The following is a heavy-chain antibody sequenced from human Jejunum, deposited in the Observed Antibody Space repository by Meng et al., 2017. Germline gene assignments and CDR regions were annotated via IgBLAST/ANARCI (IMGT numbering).Heavy chain of an antibody. D-gene: IGHD6-19*01. CDR2: ILYDGSKT. CDR1: GFTFSSYY. V-gene: IGHV3-30*18. Sequence: QVQLVESGGGVVQPGGSLRLSCAASGFTFSSYYMHWVRQAPGKGLEWVAVILYDGSKTYYADAVKGRFTISRDNSKNTLYLQMNSLRPEDTAVYYCAKDGQWPDRLDYWGRGTLVTLL. J-gene: IGHJ4*02. CDR3: AKDGQWPDRLDY.